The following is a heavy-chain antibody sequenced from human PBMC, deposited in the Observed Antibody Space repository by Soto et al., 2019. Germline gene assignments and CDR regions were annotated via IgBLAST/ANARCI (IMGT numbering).Heavy chain of an antibody. Sequence: ASVKVSCKASGYSFTTYGISWVRQAPGQGLEWMGWISAYNGDTNYARNFQGRVTMTTDTSMSIVYMELRSLRSDDTAVYYCARDGYCSGGTCYDPTPDYWGQGTLVTVSS. CDR2: ISAYNGDT. D-gene: IGHD2-15*01. J-gene: IGHJ4*02. V-gene: IGHV1-18*01. CDR3: ARDGYCSGGTCYDPTPDY. CDR1: GYSFTTYG.